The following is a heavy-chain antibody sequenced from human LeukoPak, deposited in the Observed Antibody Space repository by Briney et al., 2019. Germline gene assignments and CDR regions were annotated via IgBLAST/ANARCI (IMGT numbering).Heavy chain of an antibody. D-gene: IGHD4-11*01. CDR2: INHSGST. CDR1: GGSFSGYY. J-gene: IGHJ4*02. V-gene: IGHV4-34*01. Sequence: PSETLSLTCAVYGGSFSGYYWSWIRQPPGKGLEWIGEINHSGSTNYNPSLKSRVTISVDTSKNQFSLKLSSVTAADTAVYYCARGLFQRPTVTLYYFDYWGQGTLVTVSS. CDR3: ARGLFQRPTVTLYYFDY.